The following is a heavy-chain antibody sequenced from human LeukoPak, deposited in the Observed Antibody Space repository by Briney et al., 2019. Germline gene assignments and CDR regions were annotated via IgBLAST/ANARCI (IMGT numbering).Heavy chain of an antibody. V-gene: IGHV4-39*07. Sequence: SETLSLTCTVSGGSISSSSYYWGWIRQPPGKGLEWIGSIYYSGSTNYNPSLKSRVTISVDTSKNQFSLKLSSVTAADTAVYYCARGPKTIFGNYYYYGMDVWGQGTTVTVSS. CDR3: ARGPKTIFGNYYYYGMDV. CDR2: IYYSGST. D-gene: IGHD3-3*01. CDR1: GGSISSSSYY. J-gene: IGHJ6*02.